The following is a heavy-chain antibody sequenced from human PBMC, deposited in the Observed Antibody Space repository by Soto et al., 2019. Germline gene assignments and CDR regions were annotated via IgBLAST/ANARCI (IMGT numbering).Heavy chain of an antibody. V-gene: IGHV1-69*08. D-gene: IGHD6-6*01. J-gene: IGHJ3*02. CDR3: ARDAYSSSGTSSDAFDI. Sequence: QVQLVQSGAEVKKPGSSVKVSCKASGGTFSSYTISWVRQAPGQGLEWMGRIIPILGIANYAQKFQGRVTITADKSTSTAYMELSSLRSEDTAVYYCARDAYSSSGTSSDAFDIWGQGTMVTVSS. CDR1: GGTFSSYT. CDR2: IIPILGIA.